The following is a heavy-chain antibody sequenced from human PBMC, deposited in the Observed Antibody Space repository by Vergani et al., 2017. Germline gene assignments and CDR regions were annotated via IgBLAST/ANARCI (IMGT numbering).Heavy chain of an antibody. CDR2: IIPIFGTA. CDR1: GGTFSSYA. J-gene: IGHJ6*02. D-gene: IGHD3-22*01. Sequence: QVQLVQSGAEVKKPGSSVKVSCKASGGTFSSYAISWVRQAPGQGLEWMGGIIPIFGTANYAQKFQGRVTITADESTSTAYMELSSLRSEDTAVYYCARGERIVVVITGDYYYGMDVWGQGTTVTGSS. V-gene: IGHV1-69*01. CDR3: ARGERIVVVITGDYYYGMDV.